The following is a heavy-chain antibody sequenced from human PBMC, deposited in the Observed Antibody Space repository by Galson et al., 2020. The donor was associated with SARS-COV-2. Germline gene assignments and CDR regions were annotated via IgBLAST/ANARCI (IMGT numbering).Heavy chain of an antibody. V-gene: IGHV3-30*18. CDR1: GFPFGSYG. CDR3: VKEGGSYAYYYYGLDV. CDR2: ISYDGSNK. J-gene: IGHJ6*02. Sequence: GGSLRLSCAASGFPFGSYGMHWVRQAPGKGLEWVALISYDGSNKYYGDSVTGRFTISRDNSKNSLFLQVNSLRAEDTAVYYCVKEGGSYAYYYYGLDVWGLGTTVTVSS. D-gene: IGHD3-16*01.